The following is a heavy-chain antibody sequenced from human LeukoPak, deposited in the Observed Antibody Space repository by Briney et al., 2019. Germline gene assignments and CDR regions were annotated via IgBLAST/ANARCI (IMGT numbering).Heavy chain of an antibody. CDR2: INQDGSEK. CDR1: IFTFSGYW. V-gene: IGHV3-7*01. J-gene: IGHJ4*02. D-gene: IGHD4-17*01. CDR3: ARRGATVTDD. Sequence: PGGSLRLSCAASIFTFSGYWITWVRQAPGKGLEWVANINQDGSEKYYVDSVKGRFTISRDNPKNSVYLQMIRLRAEDTAVYFCARRGATVTDDWGQGTLVTVSS.